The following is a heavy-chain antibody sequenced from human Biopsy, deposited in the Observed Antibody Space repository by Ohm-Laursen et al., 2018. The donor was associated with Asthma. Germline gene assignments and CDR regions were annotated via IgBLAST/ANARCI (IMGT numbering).Heavy chain of an antibody. CDR2: ISYTGSA. Sequence: GTPSLTCTVSGGSMSSSSYYWGWIRQPPGKGLEWMGSISYTGSAYHNPSLKSRVTISVDTSKDHFSLKLSSVTAADTAVYYCARHWDWGSFFDYWGQGTPVTVSS. D-gene: IGHD7-27*01. V-gene: IGHV4-39*01. CDR1: GGSMSSSSYY. J-gene: IGHJ4*02. CDR3: ARHWDWGSFFDY.